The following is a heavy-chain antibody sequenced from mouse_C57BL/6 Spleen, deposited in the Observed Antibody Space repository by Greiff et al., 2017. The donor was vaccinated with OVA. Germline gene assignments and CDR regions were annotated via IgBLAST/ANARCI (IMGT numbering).Heavy chain of an antibody. CDR2: IYSGSGST. Sequence: QVQLQQSGAELVKPGASVKMSCKASGYTFTSYWITWVKQSPGQGLAWIGAIYSGSGSTIYNEKFKSKATLTVDTSSSTDFMHLSSLTSEDAAVYYCARRDGPYAMDYWGQGTSVTVSS. CDR3: ARRDGPYAMDY. V-gene: IGHV1-55*01. J-gene: IGHJ4*01. D-gene: IGHD1-2*01. CDR1: GYTFTSYW.